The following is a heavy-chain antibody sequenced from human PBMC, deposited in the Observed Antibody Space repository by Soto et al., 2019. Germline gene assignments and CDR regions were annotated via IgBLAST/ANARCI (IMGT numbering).Heavy chain of an antibody. J-gene: IGHJ4*02. V-gene: IGHV3-23*01. Sequence: EVHLLESGGGLVQPGGSLRLSCAASGLTFSSYAMSWVRQAPGKGLEWLAGITFRGDYTYYADSVKGRFTLSRDNSRNRLDLQMNSLKVEDTALYFCAKLGTMGVFDNWGQGTLLTVSS. CDR3: AKLGTMGVFDN. CDR2: ITFRGDYT. D-gene: IGHD1-26*01. CDR1: GLTFSSYA.